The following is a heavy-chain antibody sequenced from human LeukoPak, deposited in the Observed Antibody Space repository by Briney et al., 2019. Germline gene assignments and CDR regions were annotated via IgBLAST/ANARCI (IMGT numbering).Heavy chain of an antibody. D-gene: IGHD3-22*01. CDR1: GFTVNNNY. V-gene: IGHV3-53*01. J-gene: IGHJ4*02. Sequence: PGGSLLLSCAASGFTVNNNYMTWVRQAPGKGLEWVSVLYSNSITYYADSVKGRFTISRDSSKNTLYLQMNSLRAEDTAVYYCARGINMMIVAPGYWGQGTLVTVSS. CDR2: LYSNSIT. CDR3: ARGINMMIVAPGY.